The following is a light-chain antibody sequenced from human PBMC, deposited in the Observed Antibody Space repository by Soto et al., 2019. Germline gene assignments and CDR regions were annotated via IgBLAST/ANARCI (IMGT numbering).Light chain of an antibody. J-gene: IGLJ1*01. Sequence: QSALTQPASVSGSPGQSITISCTGTFSDVGSYNLVSWYQQHPDKAPKLILYEVSNRPSGVSNRFSGSKSGNTASLTISGLQTEDGADYYCSSYTDNSTLVFGTGTKVTVL. CDR3: SSYTDNSTLV. CDR2: EVS. V-gene: IGLV2-14*02. CDR1: FSDVGSYNL.